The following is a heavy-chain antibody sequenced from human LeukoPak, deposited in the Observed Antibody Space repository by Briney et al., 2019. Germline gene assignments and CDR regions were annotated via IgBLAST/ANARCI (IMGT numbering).Heavy chain of an antibody. CDR3: ATYCSGGSCYSGFDY. CDR1: GGSISSYY. J-gene: IGHJ4*02. D-gene: IGHD2-15*01. V-gene: IGHV4-59*06. Sequence: PSETLSLTCTVSGGSISSYYWSWIRQLPGKGLEWIGYIYYSGSTYYNPSLKSRVTISVDTSKNQFSLKLGSVTAAGTAVYYCATYCSGGSCYSGFDYWGQGTLVTVSS. CDR2: IYYSGST.